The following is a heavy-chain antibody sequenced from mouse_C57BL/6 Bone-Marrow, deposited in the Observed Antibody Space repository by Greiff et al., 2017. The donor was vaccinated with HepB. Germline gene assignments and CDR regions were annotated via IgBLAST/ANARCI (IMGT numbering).Heavy chain of an antibody. CDR3: ARGGSSFFDY. D-gene: IGHD1-1*01. CDR1: GYAFSSSW. J-gene: IGHJ2*01. CDR2: IYPGDGDT. Sequence: VKVVESGPELVKPGASVKISCKASGYAFSSSWMNWVKQRPGKGLEWIGRIYPGDGDTNYNGKFKGKATLTADKSSSTAYMQLSSLTSEDSAVYFCARGGSSFFDYWGQGTTLTVSS. V-gene: IGHV1-82*01.